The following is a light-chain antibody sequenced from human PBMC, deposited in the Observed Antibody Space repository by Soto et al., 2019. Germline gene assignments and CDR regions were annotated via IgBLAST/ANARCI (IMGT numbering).Light chain of an antibody. V-gene: IGKV3-20*01. CDR1: QSVTSNY. J-gene: IGKJ1*01. CDR3: QQYGGLPRT. CDR2: GAS. Sequence: EIVLTQSPATLSLSPGERATLSCRASQSVTSNYLAWFHQKPGQAPRLLIYGASNRATGIPDRFSGSGSGTDFTLTISRLEPEDFAVYYCQQYGGLPRTFGQGTKVEIK.